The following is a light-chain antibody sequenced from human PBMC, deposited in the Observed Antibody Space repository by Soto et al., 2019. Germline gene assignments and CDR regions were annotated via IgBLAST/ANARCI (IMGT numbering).Light chain of an antibody. V-gene: IGKV3-20*01. CDR2: GAS. CDR3: QQYGSSLYT. J-gene: IGKJ2*01. CDR1: QRVSSNY. Sequence: EIVLTQSPGTLSLSPGDRATLSCRASQRVSSNYLAWYQQRPGQAPRLLIYGASSRATGIPDRFSGSGSGTDFTLTINRLEPEDFAVYYCQQYGSSLYTFGPGTKVEIK.